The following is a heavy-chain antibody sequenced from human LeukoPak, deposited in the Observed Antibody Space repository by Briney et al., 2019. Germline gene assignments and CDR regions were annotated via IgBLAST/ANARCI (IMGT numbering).Heavy chain of an antibody. Sequence: PGGSLRLSCATSGFTFSSYVMSWVRQAPGTGLEWVSTVAVSGTSTYYSDSVRGRFTISRDNSKNTLYLQMNSLRAEDMAVYYCARNDAGTNGGYFDYWGQGTLVTVSS. CDR3: ARNDAGTNGGYFDY. CDR2: VAVSGTST. V-gene: IGHV3-23*01. J-gene: IGHJ4*02. CDR1: GFTFSSYV. D-gene: IGHD7-27*01.